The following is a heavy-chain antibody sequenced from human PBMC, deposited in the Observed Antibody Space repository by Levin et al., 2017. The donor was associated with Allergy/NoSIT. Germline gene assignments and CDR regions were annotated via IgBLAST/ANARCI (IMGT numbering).Heavy chain of an antibody. Sequence: AGGSLRLSCAASGFTFSSYSMNWVRQAPGKGLEWVSSISSSSSYIYYADSVKGRFTISRDNAKNSLYLQMNSLRAEDTAVYYCARDIIAAAGMGELESDYWGQGTLVTVSS. J-gene: IGHJ4*02. V-gene: IGHV3-21*01. CDR3: ARDIIAAAGMGELESDY. CDR1: GFTFSSYS. CDR2: ISSSSSYI. D-gene: IGHD6-13*01.